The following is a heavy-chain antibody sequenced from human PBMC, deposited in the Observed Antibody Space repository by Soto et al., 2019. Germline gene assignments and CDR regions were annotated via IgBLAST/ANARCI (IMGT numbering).Heavy chain of an antibody. CDR2: IYYSGST. D-gene: IGHD5-12*01. CDR1: VGSISSGGYY. V-gene: IGHV4-31*03. Sequence: AAKTLSLTCSVSVGSISSGGYYCSWIRQHPGKGLEWIGYIYYSGSTYYNPSLKSRVTIPVDTSKYQFSLKLSSVTAADTAVYYCAGGQRMATTPYWGQGTMVTVSS. J-gene: IGHJ4*02. CDR3: AGGQRMATTPY.